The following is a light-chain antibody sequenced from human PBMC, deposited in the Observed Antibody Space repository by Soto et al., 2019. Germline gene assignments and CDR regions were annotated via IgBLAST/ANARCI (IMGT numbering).Light chain of an antibody. V-gene: IGKV1-5*01. CDR3: QQYNSYSRT. CDR1: QSISSW. CDR2: DAS. J-gene: IGKJ1*01. Sequence: DIQITQSPTTLSSSLLDIVTITCRASQSISSWLAWYQQKPGKAPKLLIYDASSLESGVPSRFSGSGSGTEFTLTISSLQPDDFATYYCQQYNSYSRTFGQGTKVDIK.